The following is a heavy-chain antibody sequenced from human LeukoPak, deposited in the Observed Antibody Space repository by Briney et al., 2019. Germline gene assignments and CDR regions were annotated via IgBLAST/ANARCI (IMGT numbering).Heavy chain of an antibody. Sequence: SETLSLTCTVSGGSISSYYWSWLRQPPGKGLEWIGYIYYSGSTNYNPSLKSRVTISVDTSKNQFSLKLSSVTAADTAVYYCASSYCSGGSCYSNLNWYFDLWGRGTLVTVSS. CDR3: ASSYCSGGSCYSNLNWYFDL. D-gene: IGHD2-15*01. CDR2: IYYSGST. V-gene: IGHV4-59*01. J-gene: IGHJ2*01. CDR1: GGSISSYY.